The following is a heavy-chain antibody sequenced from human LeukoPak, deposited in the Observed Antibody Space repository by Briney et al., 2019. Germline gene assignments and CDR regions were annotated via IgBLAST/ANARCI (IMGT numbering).Heavy chain of an antibody. V-gene: IGHV3-48*01. CDR2: ISSSSSTI. Sequence: GGSLRLSCAASGFTFSSHSMNWVRQAPGQGLEWVSYISSSSSTIYYADSVKGRFTISRDNAKNSLYLQMNSLRAEDTAVYYCARGFSSSAGAYGGQGTLVTVSS. CDR3: ARGFSSSAGAY. CDR1: GFTFSSHS. D-gene: IGHD6-6*01. J-gene: IGHJ4*02.